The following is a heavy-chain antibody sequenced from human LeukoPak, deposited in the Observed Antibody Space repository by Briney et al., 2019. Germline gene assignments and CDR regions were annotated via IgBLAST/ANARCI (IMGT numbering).Heavy chain of an antibody. J-gene: IGHJ4*02. CDR1: GYTFTSYY. D-gene: IGHD1-1*01. CDR2: INPSGGST. CDR3: ARKTTGTSALDY. V-gene: IGHV1-46*01. Sequence: ASVKVSCKASGYTFTSYYMHWVRQAPGQGLEWMGIINPSGGSTNYAQKFQGRVTITADKSTSTAYMELSSLRSEDTAVYYCARKTTGTSALDYWGQGTLVTVSS.